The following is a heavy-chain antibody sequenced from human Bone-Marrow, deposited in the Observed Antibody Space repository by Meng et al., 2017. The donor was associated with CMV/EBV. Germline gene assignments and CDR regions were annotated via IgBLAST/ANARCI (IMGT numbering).Heavy chain of an antibody. CDR3: ARDSYGWFDP. V-gene: IGHV1-18*01. Sequence: VSCEASGYTFTRYGISWVRQAPGQGLEWMGWISAYNGNTNYAQKLQGRVTMTTDTSTSTAYMELRSLRSDDTAVYYCARDSYGWFDPWGQGTLVTVSS. CDR1: GYTFTRYG. D-gene: IGHD4-17*01. CDR2: ISAYNGNT. J-gene: IGHJ5*02.